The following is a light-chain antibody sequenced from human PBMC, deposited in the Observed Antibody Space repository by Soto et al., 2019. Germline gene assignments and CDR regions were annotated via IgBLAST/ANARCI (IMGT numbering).Light chain of an antibody. CDR3: QQYNYWPPGT. V-gene: IGKV3-15*01. CDR1: QSVSSN. CDR2: GAS. Sequence: EIVMTQSPATLSVSPGERATLSCRASQSVSSNLAWYQQKPGQAPRLLIYGASTRATGIPARFSGSGSGSEFTPTISSLQAEDFAVYYCQQYNYWPPGTFGQGTKVEIK. J-gene: IGKJ1*01.